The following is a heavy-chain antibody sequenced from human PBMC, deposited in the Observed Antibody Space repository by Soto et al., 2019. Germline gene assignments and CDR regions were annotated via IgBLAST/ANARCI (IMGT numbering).Heavy chain of an antibody. CDR3: AKDRAFDI. J-gene: IGHJ3*02. CDR2: ISYDGSNK. CDR1: GFTFSSYG. V-gene: IGHV3-30*18. Sequence: GGSLRLSCAASGFTFSSYGMHWVRQAPGKGLEWVAVISYDGSNKYYADSVKGRFTISRDNSKNTLYLQMNSLRAEETAVYYCAKDRAFDIWGQGTMVTVSS.